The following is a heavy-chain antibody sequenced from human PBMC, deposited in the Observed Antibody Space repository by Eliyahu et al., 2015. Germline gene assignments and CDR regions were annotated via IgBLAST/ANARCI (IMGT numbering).Heavy chain of an antibody. Sequence: QVQLRESGPGLVKPSETLSLTCTVSGDSVTSSSAFWSWVRQSPGKELEWIGYIYYTGSTNYNPALKSRVTISIDTSKNQFFLKLNSVTAADTAVYYCASSLITFGGLLLMGPWGQGTLVAVSS. CDR1: GDSVTSSSAF. D-gene: IGHD3-16*01. CDR3: ASSLITFGGLLLMGP. J-gene: IGHJ5*02. CDR2: IYYTGST. V-gene: IGHV4-61*01.